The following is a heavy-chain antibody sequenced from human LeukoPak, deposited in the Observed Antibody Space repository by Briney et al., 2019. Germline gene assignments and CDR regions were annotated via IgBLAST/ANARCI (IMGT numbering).Heavy chain of an antibody. CDR2: IIPIFGTA. J-gene: IGHJ5*02. D-gene: IGHD3-10*01. CDR1: GGTFSSYA. CDR3: AREESPSGAYYGSAPNTNRFDP. V-gene: IGHV1-69*05. Sequence: ASVKVSCKASGGTFSSYAISWVRQAPGQGLEWMGGIIPIFGTANYAQKFQGRVTITTDESTSTAYMELSSLRSEDTAVYYCAREESPSGAYYGSAPNTNRFDPWGQGTLVTVSS.